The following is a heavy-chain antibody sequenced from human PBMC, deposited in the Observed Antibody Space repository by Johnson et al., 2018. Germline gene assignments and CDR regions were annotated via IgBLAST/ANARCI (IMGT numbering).Heavy chain of an antibody. CDR1: GFTFDDYA. D-gene: IGHD5-18*01. V-gene: IGHV3-9*01. J-gene: IGHJ3*02. CDR3: AKDRGYSYGNDAFDI. Sequence: QLVQSGGGLVQPXGSLXLSXAASGFTFDDYAMHWVRQAPGKGLEWVSGLSWNSGSIGYADSVKGRFTISRDNAKNSLYLQMNSLRAEDTALYYCAKDRGYSYGNDAFDIWGQGTMVTVSS. CDR2: LSWNSGSI.